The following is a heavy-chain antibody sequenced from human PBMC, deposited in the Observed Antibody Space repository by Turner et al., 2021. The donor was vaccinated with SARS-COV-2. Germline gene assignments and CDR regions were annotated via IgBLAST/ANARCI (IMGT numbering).Heavy chain of an antibody. Sequence: QVQLQQWGAGLLKPSETLSLTCAVYGGSFSGYYWSWIRQPPGKGLEWIGEINHSGSTNYNPSLKSRVTISVDTSKNQFSLKLNSVTAADTAVYYCARGPYAVTGPFDYWGQGTLVTVSS. CDR3: ARGPYAVTGPFDY. J-gene: IGHJ4*02. D-gene: IGHD2-21*02. CDR1: GGSFSGYY. CDR2: INHSGST. V-gene: IGHV4-34*01.